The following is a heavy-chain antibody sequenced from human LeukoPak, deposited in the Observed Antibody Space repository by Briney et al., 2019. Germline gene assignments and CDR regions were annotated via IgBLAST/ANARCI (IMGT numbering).Heavy chain of an antibody. Sequence: SGTLSLTCAVSGGPISSSNWWSWIRQPPGKGLEWIGEIYHSGSTNYNPSLKSRVTISVDKSKTQFSLKLSSVTAADTAVYYCAKSNGYGLIDIWGQGTMVTVSS. CDR2: IYHSGST. V-gene: IGHV4-4*02. J-gene: IGHJ3*02. D-gene: IGHD3-10*01. CDR1: GGPISSSNW. CDR3: AKSNGYGLIDI.